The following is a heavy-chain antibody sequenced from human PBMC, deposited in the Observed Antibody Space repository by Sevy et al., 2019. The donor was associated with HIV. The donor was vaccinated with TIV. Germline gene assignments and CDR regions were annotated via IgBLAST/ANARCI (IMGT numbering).Heavy chain of an antibody. CDR1: GGTFSSYA. CDR2: IIPIFGTA. J-gene: IGHJ3*02. Sequence: ASVKVSCKASGGTFSSYAISCVRQAPGQGLEWMGGIIPIFGTANYSQKFQGRVTITADESTSTAYLELSSLRSEDTAVYYCARRKEYYDSSGYYYESAFDIWGQGTMVTVSS. V-gene: IGHV1-69*13. CDR3: ARRKEYYDSSGYYYESAFDI. D-gene: IGHD3-22*01.